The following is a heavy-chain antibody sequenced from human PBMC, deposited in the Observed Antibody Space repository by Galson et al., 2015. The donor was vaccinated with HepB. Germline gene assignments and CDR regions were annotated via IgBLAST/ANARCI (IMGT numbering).Heavy chain of an antibody. CDR2: ISYDGSNK. V-gene: IGHV3-30*18. D-gene: IGHD3-10*01. CDR1: GFTFSSYG. J-gene: IGHJ4*02. CDR3: AKRGAWVLHY. Sequence: SLRLSCAASGFTFSSYGMHWVRQAPGKGLEWVAVISYDGSNKYYADSVKGRFTISRDNSKNTLYLQMNSLRAEDTAVYYCAKRGAWVLHYWGQGTLVTVSS.